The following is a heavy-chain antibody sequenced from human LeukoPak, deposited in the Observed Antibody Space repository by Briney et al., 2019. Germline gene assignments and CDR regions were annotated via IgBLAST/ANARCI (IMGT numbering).Heavy chain of an antibody. Sequence: ASVTDSRKASGYTLTGYYMHWVRPAHGQGREWMGWINPNSGGTNYAQKFQGRVTMTRDTSISTAYMELSRLRSDDTAVYYCARGGAVVVAAEVDYWGQGTLVTVSS. V-gene: IGHV1-2*02. D-gene: IGHD2-15*01. CDR2: INPNSGGT. CDR3: ARGGAVVVAAEVDY. J-gene: IGHJ4*02. CDR1: GYTLTGYY.